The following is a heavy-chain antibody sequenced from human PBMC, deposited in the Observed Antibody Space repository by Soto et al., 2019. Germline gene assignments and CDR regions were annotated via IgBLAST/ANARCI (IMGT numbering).Heavy chain of an antibody. V-gene: IGHV3-30-3*01. CDR2: ISYDGSNK. D-gene: IGHD3-22*01. Sequence: QVQLVESGGDVVQPGRSLRLSCAASGFTFSSYAMHWVRQAPGKGLEWVAVISYDGSNKYYAVSVKGRFTISRDNSKNKLYLQMNSLRAEDTAVYYCAREGGYYYSYYGMDVWGQGTTFTVSS. J-gene: IGHJ6*02. CDR1: GFTFSSYA. CDR3: AREGGYYYSYYGMDV.